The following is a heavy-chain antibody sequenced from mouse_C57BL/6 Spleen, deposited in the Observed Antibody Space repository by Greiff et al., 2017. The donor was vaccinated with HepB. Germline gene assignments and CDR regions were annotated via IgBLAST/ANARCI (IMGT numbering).Heavy chain of an antibody. CDR2: ISYDGSN. J-gene: IGHJ4*01. V-gene: IGHV3-6*01. CDR3: ARDHGAMDY. Sequence: VQLKESGPGLVKPSQSLSLTCPVPGYSITSGYYWNWIRQFPGNKLAWMGYISYDGSNNYNPSLKNRISITRDTSKNQFFLKLNSVTTEDTATYYCARDHGAMDYWGQGTSVTVSS. CDR1: GYSITSGYY.